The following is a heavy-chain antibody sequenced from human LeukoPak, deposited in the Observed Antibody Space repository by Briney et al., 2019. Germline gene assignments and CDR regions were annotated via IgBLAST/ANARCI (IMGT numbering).Heavy chain of an antibody. V-gene: IGHV4-34*01. CDR1: GGSFSGYY. D-gene: IGHD3-10*01. CDR3: ARGYYYGGAFDI. Sequence: SETLSLTCAVYGGSFSGYYWSWIRQPPGKGLEWVGYIYHSGSTYYNPSLKSRVTISVDRSKNQFSLKLSSVTAADTAVYYCARGYYYGGAFDIWGQGTMVTVSS. J-gene: IGHJ3*02. CDR2: IYHSGST.